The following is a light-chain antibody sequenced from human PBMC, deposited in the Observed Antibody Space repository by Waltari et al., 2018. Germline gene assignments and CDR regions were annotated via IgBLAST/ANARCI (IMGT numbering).Light chain of an antibody. J-gene: IGKJ1*01. CDR1: PGMSSY. CDR3: QQYYSDPRK. Sequence: IPITPSPSSFSALTGDRATITCRARPGMSSYLAWYQQKPGKAPKRLIYAASTLQSGVPARFSGSGSGTDFAVTISCLQSEDCATYYCQQYYSDPRKFSQGTKVEIK. CDR2: AAS. V-gene: IGKV1-8*01.